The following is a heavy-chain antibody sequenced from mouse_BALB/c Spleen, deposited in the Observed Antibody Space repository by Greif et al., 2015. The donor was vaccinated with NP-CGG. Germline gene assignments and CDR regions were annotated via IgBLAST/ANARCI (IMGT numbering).Heavy chain of an antibody. D-gene: IGHD1-1*01. J-gene: IGHJ3*01. CDR2: ILPGSGST. Sequence: QVQLKHSGAELMKPGASVKISCKATGYTFSSYWIEWVKQRPGHGLEWIGEILPGSGSTNYNEKFKGKATFTADTSSNTAYMQLSSLTSEDSAVYYCAGPYGSSYAWFAYWGQGTLVTVSA. CDR3: AGPYGSSYAWFAY. CDR1: GYTFSSYW. V-gene: IGHV1-9*01.